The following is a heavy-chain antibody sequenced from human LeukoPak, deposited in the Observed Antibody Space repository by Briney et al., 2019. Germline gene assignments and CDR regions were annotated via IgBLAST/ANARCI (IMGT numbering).Heavy chain of an antibody. Sequence: SETLSLTCTVSGGSISSYYWSWIRQPPGKGLEWIGYIYYSWSTNYNPSLKSRVTISVDTSKNQFSLKLSSVTAADAAVYYCAREGCSGGSCYSEGYYYYGMDVWGQGTTVTVSS. CDR3: AREGCSGGSCYSEGYYYYGMDV. CDR1: GGSISSYY. V-gene: IGHV4-59*01. D-gene: IGHD2-15*01. J-gene: IGHJ6*02. CDR2: IYYSWST.